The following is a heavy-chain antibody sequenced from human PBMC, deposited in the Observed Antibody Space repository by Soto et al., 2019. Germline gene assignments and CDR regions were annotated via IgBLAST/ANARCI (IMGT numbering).Heavy chain of an antibody. Sequence: ASETLSLTCAVSGASISNTDWWGWVRQRPGKGLEWIGEIYHSGTTNCDPSLKSRVTISLDKSKSQFSLKLTSVTAADTAVYYCAIPGAGDFDYWGQGTLVTVSS. CDR1: GASISNTDW. J-gene: IGHJ4*02. D-gene: IGHD6-13*01. CDR2: IYHSGTT. V-gene: IGHV4-4*02. CDR3: AIPGAGDFDY.